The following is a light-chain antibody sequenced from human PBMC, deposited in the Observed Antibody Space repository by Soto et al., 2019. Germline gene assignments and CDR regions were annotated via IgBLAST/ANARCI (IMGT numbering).Light chain of an antibody. CDR3: SAYAASSNV. CDR1: SSDVGGYNY. CDR2: EVN. Sequence: QSVLTQPPSASGSPGQSVAISCTGTSSDVGGYNYVSWYQQHPGKAPKLMIYEVNKRPSGVPDRFSGSKSGNTASLTVSGLQAEDESDYYCSAYAASSNVFGTGINVTVL. V-gene: IGLV2-8*01. J-gene: IGLJ1*01.